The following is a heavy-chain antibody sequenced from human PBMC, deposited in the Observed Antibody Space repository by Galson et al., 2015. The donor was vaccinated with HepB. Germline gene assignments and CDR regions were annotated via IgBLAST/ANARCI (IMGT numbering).Heavy chain of an antibody. J-gene: IGHJ4*02. V-gene: IGHV3-7*01. CDR1: GFTFSSYW. CDR2: IKQDGSEK. Sequence: SLRLSCAASGFTFSSYWMSWVRQAPGKGLEWAANIKQDGSEKYYVDSVKGRFTISRDNAKNSLYLQMNSLRAEDTAVYYCAREKIAAPRWLQLYYFDYWGQGTLVTVSS. CDR3: AREKIAAPRWLQLYYFDY. D-gene: IGHD5-24*01.